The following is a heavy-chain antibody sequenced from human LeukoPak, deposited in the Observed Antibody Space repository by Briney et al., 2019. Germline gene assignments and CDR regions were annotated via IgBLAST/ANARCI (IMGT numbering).Heavy chain of an antibody. J-gene: IGHJ6*02. D-gene: IGHD2-2*01. Sequence: VASVKVSCKASGHTSTTYAIHWVRQAPGQGLEWMGWINAGNGNIKYSQKFQGRVTITGDTSASTAYMELSSLRSEDTAVYYCARGYSSSTSCYMDVWGQGTTVT. CDR1: GHTSTTYA. CDR2: INAGNGNI. V-gene: IGHV1-3*01. CDR3: ARGYSSSTSCYMDV.